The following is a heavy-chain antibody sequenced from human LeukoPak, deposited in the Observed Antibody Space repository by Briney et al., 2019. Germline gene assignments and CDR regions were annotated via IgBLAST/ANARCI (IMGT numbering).Heavy chain of an antibody. D-gene: IGHD5-18*01. CDR1: GFTFSSYG. J-gene: IGHJ4*02. Sequence: GGSLRLSCAASGFTFSSYGMHWVRQAPGKGLEWVAVISYDGSNKYYADSVKGRFTISRDNSKNTLYLQMNSLRAEDTAVYYCAKDLYSYGYYFDYWGQGTLVTVSS. V-gene: IGHV3-30*18. CDR3: AKDLYSYGYYFDY. CDR2: ISYDGSNK.